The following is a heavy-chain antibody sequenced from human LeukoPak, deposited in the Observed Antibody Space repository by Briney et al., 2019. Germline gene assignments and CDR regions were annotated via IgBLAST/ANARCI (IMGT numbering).Heavy chain of an antibody. D-gene: IGHD6-13*01. V-gene: IGHV4-34*01. J-gene: IGHJ5*02. Sequence: PSETLSLTCAVYGGSFSGYYWSWIRQPPGKGLEWIGEINHSGSTNYNPSLKSRVTISVDTSKNQFSLKLSSVTAADTAVYYCARQYMAAAGTWFDPWGQGTLVTVSS. CDR3: ARQYMAAAGTWFDP. CDR1: GGSFSGYY. CDR2: INHSGST.